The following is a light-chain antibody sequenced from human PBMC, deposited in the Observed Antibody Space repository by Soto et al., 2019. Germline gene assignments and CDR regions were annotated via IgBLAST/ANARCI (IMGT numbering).Light chain of an antibody. V-gene: IGLV2-14*01. J-gene: IGLJ1*01. CDR1: SSDVGGYNY. CDR3: SSYTSSSLYV. Sequence: QSALTQPASVSGSPGQSITISCTGTSSDVGGYNYVSWYQQHPGKAPKLMIYDVSNRPSGVSNLFAGSKSGNTASLTISGLQAEDEADYYCSSYTSSSLYVFGAGTKGTVL. CDR2: DVS.